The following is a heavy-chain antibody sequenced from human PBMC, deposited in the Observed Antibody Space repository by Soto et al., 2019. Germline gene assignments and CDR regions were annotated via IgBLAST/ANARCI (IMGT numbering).Heavy chain of an antibody. J-gene: IGHJ4*02. CDR3: VKDDGGYPSTAPH. CDR2: ISGSGDRT. Sequence: EVQLLESGGGLVQPGGSLRLSCAASGITISNYPMSWVRQAPGKGLEWVSGISGSGDRTYYADSAKGRFTISQDISRNSLSLQLDSLGVEDTAVYFCVKDDGGYPSTAPHWGQGTLVTVSS. D-gene: IGHD3-22*01. CDR1: GITISNYP. V-gene: IGHV3-23*01.